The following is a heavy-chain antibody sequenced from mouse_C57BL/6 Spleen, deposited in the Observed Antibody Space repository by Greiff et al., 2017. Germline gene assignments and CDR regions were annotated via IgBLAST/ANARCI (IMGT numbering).Heavy chain of an antibody. CDR2: IDPSDSYT. D-gene: IGHD2-1*01. J-gene: IGHJ2*01. V-gene: IGHV1-69*01. CDR1: GYTFTSYW. Sequence: QVQLQQPGAELVMPGASVKLSCKASGYTFTSYWMHWVKQRAGQGLEWIGEIDPSDSYTNYNQKFKGKSTLTVDKSSSTAYMQLSSLTSEDSAVYYCARYGNYYFDYWGQGTTLTVSS. CDR3: ARYGNYYFDY.